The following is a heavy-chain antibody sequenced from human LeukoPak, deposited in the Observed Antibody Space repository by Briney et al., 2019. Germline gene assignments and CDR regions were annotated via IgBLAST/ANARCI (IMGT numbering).Heavy chain of an antibody. CDR2: INPNSGGT. Sequence: ASVKVSCKASGYTFTGYYMHWVRQAPGQGLEWMGWINPNSGGTNYAQKFQGRVTMTRDTSNSTAYMELSRLRSDDTAVYYCARDRGYDYVHYYYYYYMDVWGKGTTVTVSS. J-gene: IGHJ6*03. CDR1: GYTFTGYY. D-gene: IGHD5-12*01. V-gene: IGHV1-2*02. CDR3: ARDRGYDYVHYYYYYYMDV.